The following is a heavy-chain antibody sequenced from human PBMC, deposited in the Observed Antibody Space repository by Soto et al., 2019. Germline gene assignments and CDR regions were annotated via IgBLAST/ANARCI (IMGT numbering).Heavy chain of an antibody. V-gene: IGHV3-15*01. CDR3: ATAPGYWDGSPFDF. CDR1: GLTFNKAW. D-gene: IGHD3-22*01. J-gene: IGHJ4*02. CDR2: IKSETDGGTT. Sequence: GGSLRLSCAASGLTFNKAWMNWVRQSPEKGLEWLGLIKSETDGGTTDYAAPVKGRFTISRDDSKNTLYLQINSLQIEDTAVYYCATAPGYWDGSPFDFWGQGTLVTVS.